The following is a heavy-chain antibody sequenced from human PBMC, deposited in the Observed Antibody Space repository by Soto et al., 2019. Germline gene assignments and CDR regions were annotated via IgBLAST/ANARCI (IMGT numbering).Heavy chain of an antibody. Sequence: ASVKVSCKASGYTFTISGISWVRQAPGQGLEWMGWISTYNGDTSYAQTFQGRATMTTDTSTSTVHMEVRSLRSDDTAVYYCAREGVAPYYYYGMDVWGQGTPVTV. D-gene: IGHD5-12*01. CDR2: ISTYNGDT. V-gene: IGHV1-18*01. CDR1: GYTFTISG. J-gene: IGHJ6*02. CDR3: AREGVAPYYYYGMDV.